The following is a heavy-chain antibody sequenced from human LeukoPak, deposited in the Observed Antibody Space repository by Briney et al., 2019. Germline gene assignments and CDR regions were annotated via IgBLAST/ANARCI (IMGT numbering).Heavy chain of an antibody. Sequence: SGGSLRLSCAASGFTFSYYGMHWVRQAPGKGLEWVAVIWYDGSNKYYADSVKGRFTISRDNSKNTLYLQMNSLKTEDTAVYYCTTVDRWELLNIDYWGQGTLVTVSS. CDR2: IWYDGSNK. J-gene: IGHJ4*02. D-gene: IGHD1-26*01. CDR1: GFTFSYYG. V-gene: IGHV3-33*01. CDR3: TTVDRWELLNIDY.